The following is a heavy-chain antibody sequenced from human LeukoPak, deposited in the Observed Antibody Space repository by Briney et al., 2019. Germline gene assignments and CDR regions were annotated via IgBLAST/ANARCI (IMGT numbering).Heavy chain of an antibody. CDR1: GFTLSSYE. V-gene: IGHV3-23*01. D-gene: IGHD3-22*01. CDR2: IGYSGSDT. Sequence: PGGSLRLSCIVSGFTLSSYEMTWFRQAPGKGLEWVSSIGYSGSDTHYADSVKGRFTISRDNSKNTLYLQMNSLRAEDTAVYYCAKEGGLYYYDSSGVYWGQGTLVTVSS. CDR3: AKEGGLYYYDSSGVY. J-gene: IGHJ4*02.